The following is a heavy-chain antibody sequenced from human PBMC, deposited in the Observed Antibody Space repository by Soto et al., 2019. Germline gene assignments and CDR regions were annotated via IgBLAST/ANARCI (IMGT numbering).Heavy chain of an antibody. CDR1: GGSINTGDYY. Sequence: SETLSLTCTVSGGSINTGDYYWTWIRQPRGKGLEWMGYIYYSGTTYYNPSLKSRVSLSLDMSKNHFSLRLTSVTAADTAVYYCARGVDFEGFSPYGMDVWGQGTTVTVSS. D-gene: IGHD3-3*01. V-gene: IGHV4-30-4*01. J-gene: IGHJ6*02. CDR2: IYYSGTT. CDR3: ARGVDFEGFSPYGMDV.